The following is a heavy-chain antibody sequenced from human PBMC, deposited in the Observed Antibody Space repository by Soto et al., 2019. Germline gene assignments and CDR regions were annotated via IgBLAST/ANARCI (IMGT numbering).Heavy chain of an antibody. Sequence: EVQLVESGGGLVQPGGSLRLSCAASGFTFSSYRMNWVRQAPGKGLEWVSYINSSSSTIYYADSVKGRFTISRDNAKNSLYLQMDSVSAKDTAVYYCARAGGYSLDPFDYWGQGTLVTVCS. V-gene: IGHV3-48*01. D-gene: IGHD5-18*01. CDR3: ARAGGYSLDPFDY. CDR2: INSSSSTI. CDR1: GFTFSSYR. J-gene: IGHJ4*02.